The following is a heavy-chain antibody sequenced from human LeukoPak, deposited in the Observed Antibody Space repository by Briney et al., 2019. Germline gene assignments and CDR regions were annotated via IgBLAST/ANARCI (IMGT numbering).Heavy chain of an antibody. CDR2: ISAYNGNT. CDR1: GYTFTGYY. Sequence: GASVKVSCKASGYTFTGYYMHWVRQAPGQGLEWMGWISAYNGNTNYAQKFQGRVTMTTDTSTTTAYMELRSLRSDDTAVYYCAAIDYYDSSGYYLDFDDWGQGTLVTVSS. V-gene: IGHV1-18*04. J-gene: IGHJ4*02. CDR3: AAIDYYDSSGYYLDFDD. D-gene: IGHD3-22*01.